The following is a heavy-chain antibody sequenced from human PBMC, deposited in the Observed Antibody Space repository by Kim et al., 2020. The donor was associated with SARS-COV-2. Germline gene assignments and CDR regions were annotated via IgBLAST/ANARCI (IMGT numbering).Heavy chain of an antibody. V-gene: IGHV3-7*01. D-gene: IGHD5-12*01. J-gene: IGHJ4*02. CDR2: IKEDGSVK. CDR3: VKEWTE. CDR1: GFTFSNYW. Sequence: GGSLRLSCAASGFTFSNYWMSWVRQAPGKGLEWVANIKEDGSVKQYVGSVRGRFSISRDNAQDSLFLQMNSLRVEDTAVYYCVKEWTEWGQRTLVTVSS.